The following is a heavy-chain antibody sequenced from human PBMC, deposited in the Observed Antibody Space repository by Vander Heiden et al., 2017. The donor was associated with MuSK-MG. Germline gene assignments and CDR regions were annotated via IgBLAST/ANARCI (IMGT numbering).Heavy chain of an antibody. J-gene: IGHJ6*03. CDR3: ARAREGGEYYNYYYMDV. V-gene: IGHV3-20*04. Sequence: CPASGFTFDDYGMSWVRQAPGKGLEWVSGINWNGGSTGYADSVKGRFTISRDNAKNSLYLQMNSLRAEDTALYYCARAREGGEYYNYYYMDVWGQGTTVNVAS. CDR1: GFTFDDYG. D-gene: IGHD2-21*01. CDR2: INWNGGST.